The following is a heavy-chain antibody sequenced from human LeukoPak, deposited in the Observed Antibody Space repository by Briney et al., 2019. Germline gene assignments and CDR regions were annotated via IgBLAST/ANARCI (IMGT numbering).Heavy chain of an antibody. V-gene: IGHV3-30*02. CDR1: GFTFSTYG. Sequence: GSLRLSCAASGFTFSTYGIHWVRQAPGKGLEWVAFIRYDGTNKWYADSVKGRFTISRDNSKNMLYLQMNSLRAEDTAVYHCAKDRDYGDYPSAYYYYMDVWGKGTTVTVSS. CDR2: IRYDGTNK. CDR3: AKDRDYGDYPSAYYYYMDV. J-gene: IGHJ6*03. D-gene: IGHD4-17*01.